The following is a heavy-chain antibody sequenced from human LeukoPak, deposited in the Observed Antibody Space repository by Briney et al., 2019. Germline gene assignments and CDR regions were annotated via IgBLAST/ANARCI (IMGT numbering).Heavy chain of an antibody. CDR3: ARDPGLDLRDYYFDY. V-gene: IGHV3-66*01. Sequence: PGGSLRLSCAASGFTVSSNYMSWVRQAPGKGLEWVSVIYSGGSTYYADSVKGRFTISRDNSKNTLYLRLNSLRAEDTAVYYCARDPGLDLRDYYFDYWGQGTLVTVSS. CDR1: GFTVSSNY. J-gene: IGHJ4*02. D-gene: IGHD3/OR15-3a*01. CDR2: IYSGGST.